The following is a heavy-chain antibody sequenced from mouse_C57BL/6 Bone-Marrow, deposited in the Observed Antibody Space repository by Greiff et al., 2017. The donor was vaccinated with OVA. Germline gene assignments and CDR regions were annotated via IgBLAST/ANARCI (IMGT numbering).Heavy chain of an antibody. CDR1: GFTFSDAW. D-gene: IGHD2-5*01. CDR2: IRNKANNHAT. CDR3: TRRRYSNYVYFDY. J-gene: IGHJ2*01. Sequence: EVKVEESGGGLVQPGGSMKLSCAASGFTFSDAWMDWVRQSPEKGLEWVAEIRNKANNHATYYAESVKGRFTISRDDSKSSVYLQMNSLRAEDTGIYYCTRRRYSNYVYFDYWGQGTTLTVSS. V-gene: IGHV6-6*01.